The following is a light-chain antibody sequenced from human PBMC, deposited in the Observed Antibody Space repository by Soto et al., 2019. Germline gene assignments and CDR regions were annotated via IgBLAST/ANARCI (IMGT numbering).Light chain of an antibody. Sequence: QSALTQPASVSGSPGQSITISCTGTSSDVGAYNYVSWYQQHPGKAPKLMIYEVNNRPSGVSDRFSGSKSGNTASLTISGLQAEDEADYYCCSYAGSNTLIFGGGTKLTVL. CDR1: SSDVGAYNY. CDR2: EVN. V-gene: IGLV2-23*02. CDR3: CSYAGSNTLI. J-gene: IGLJ2*01.